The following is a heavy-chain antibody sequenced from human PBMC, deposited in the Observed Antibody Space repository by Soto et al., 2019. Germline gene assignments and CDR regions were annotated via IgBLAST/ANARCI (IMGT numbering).Heavy chain of an antibody. V-gene: IGHV1-3*01. Sequence: ASVKVSCKASGYTFTSYAMHWVRQAPGQRLEWMGWINAGNGNTKYSQKFQGRVTITRDTSASTAYMELSSLRSEDTAVYYCARDSSMVRGVRTFDYWGQGTLVTVYS. CDR3: ARDSSMVRGVRTFDY. CDR2: INAGNGNT. D-gene: IGHD3-10*01. CDR1: GYTFTSYA. J-gene: IGHJ4*02.